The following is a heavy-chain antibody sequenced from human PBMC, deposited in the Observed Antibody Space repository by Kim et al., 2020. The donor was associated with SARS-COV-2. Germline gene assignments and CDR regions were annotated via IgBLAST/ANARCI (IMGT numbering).Heavy chain of an antibody. V-gene: IGHV3-33*01. CDR3: AREGAYGSGAGGMAV. J-gene: IGHJ6*02. D-gene: IGHD3-10*01. Sequence: GGSLRLSCAASGFTFSSYGMHWVRQAPGKGLEWVAVIWYDGSTKNYADSVKGRFTTPRENSKNTLYLKMTSLRAEATAVISCAREGAYGSGAGGMAVWG. CDR2: IWYDGSTK. CDR1: GFTFSSYG.